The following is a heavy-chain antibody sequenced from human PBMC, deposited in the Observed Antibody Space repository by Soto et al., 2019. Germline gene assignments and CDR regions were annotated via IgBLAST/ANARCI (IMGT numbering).Heavy chain of an antibody. CDR1: GATYSPFIAYA. CDR2: IIPLGSSQ. Sequence: QVQLVQSGAEVKKPGSLLKVSCKASGATYSPFIAYAISWLRQAPGQGLEWMGSIIPLGSSQHYAEGFQGRATISADSATFKVSLELTNLTSDDAAVYFCARSRDRCGGDCYSVYAAFDLWGQGTAVTVSS. J-gene: IGHJ3*01. V-gene: IGHV1-69*04. D-gene: IGHD2-21*02. CDR3: ARSRDRCGGDCYSVYAAFDL.